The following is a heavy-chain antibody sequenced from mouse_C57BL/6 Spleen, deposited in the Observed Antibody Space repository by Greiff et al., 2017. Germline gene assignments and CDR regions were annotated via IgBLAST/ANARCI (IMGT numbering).Heavy chain of an antibody. D-gene: IGHD4-1*01. J-gene: IGHJ3*01. Sequence: EVKVVESGGGLVQPKGSLKLSCAASGFSFNTYAMNWVRQAPGKGLEWVARIRSKSNNYATYYADSVKDRFTISRDDSESMLYLQMNNLKTEDTAMYYCVRPLNNWAFAYWGQGTLVTVSA. CDR3: VRPLNNWAFAY. V-gene: IGHV10-1*01. CDR1: GFSFNTYA. CDR2: IRSKSNNYAT.